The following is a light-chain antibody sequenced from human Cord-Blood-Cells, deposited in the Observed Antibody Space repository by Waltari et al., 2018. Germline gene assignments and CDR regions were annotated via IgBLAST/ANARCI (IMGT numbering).Light chain of an antibody. V-gene: IGLV1-47*01. Sequence: QSVLTQPPSASGTPGQRATISCSGSSSNIGSNYVYWYQQLPGTAPKLLIYRNNRRPSGVPDRFSGSKSGTSASLAISGLRSEDEADYYCAAWDDSLSGRVFGGGTKLTVL. J-gene: IGLJ3*02. CDR2: RNN. CDR3: AAWDDSLSGRV. CDR1: SSNIGSNY.